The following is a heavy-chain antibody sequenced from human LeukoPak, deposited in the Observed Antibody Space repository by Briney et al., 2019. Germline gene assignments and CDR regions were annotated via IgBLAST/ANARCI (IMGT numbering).Heavy chain of an antibody. D-gene: IGHD3-10*01. CDR1: GGSISSYY. J-gene: IGHJ4*02. CDR3: ARDRGSLYYFDY. CDR2: IYYSGST. V-gene: IGHV4-59*01. Sequence: SEPLSLTCTVSGGSISSYYWSWIRQPPGKGLEWIGYIYYSGSTNYNPSLKSRVTISVDTSKNQFSLKLSSVTAADTAVYYCARDRGSLYYFDYWGQGTLVTVSS.